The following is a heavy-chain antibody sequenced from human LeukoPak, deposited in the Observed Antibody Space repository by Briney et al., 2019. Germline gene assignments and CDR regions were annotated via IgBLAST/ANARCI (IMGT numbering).Heavy chain of an antibody. CDR2: ISSSSSYI. D-gene: IGHD1-26*01. V-gene: IGHV3-21*04. CDR1: GFTFSSYS. J-gene: IGHJ3*02. CDR3: AKDLPSTYIVGASDI. Sequence: PGGSLRLSCAASGFTFSSYSMNWVRQAPGKGLEWVSSISSSSSYIYYADSVKGRFTISRDNSKNTLYLQMNSLRAEDTAVYYCAKDLPSTYIVGASDIWGQGTMVTVSS.